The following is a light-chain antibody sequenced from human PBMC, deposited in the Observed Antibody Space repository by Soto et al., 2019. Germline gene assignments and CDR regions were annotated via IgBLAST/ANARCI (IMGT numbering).Light chain of an antibody. V-gene: IGKV3-20*01. Sequence: ELVLTHSRGTRSLSQGEIVTLSCSASHTVNNNYLAWYQQIPGQAPRLLISGASGRATGTPDRFSGSASGTDFTLTISRLEPEDFAVYYCQQYGSSPLTFRGGTKVDIK. CDR1: HTVNNNY. CDR2: GAS. CDR3: QQYGSSPLT. J-gene: IGKJ4*01.